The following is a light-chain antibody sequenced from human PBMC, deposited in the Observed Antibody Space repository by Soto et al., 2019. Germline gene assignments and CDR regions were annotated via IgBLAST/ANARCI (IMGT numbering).Light chain of an antibody. CDR1: QSVSTSY. V-gene: IGKV3-20*01. J-gene: IGKJ1*01. CDR3: QQYGRSPTT. CDR2: GES. Sequence: DIVLTQSPGTLSLSPGERATLSCRASQSVSTSYLAWYQQKPGQAHRLLIFGESSRATGIQDRFIGSGSGTDFTLTISRLEPEYFAVYYCQQYGRSPTTFGQGTKVEIK.